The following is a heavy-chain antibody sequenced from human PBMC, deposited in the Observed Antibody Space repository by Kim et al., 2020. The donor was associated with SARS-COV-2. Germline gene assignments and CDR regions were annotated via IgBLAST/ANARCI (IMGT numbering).Heavy chain of an antibody. CDR3: ARNRGVGAPAD. J-gene: IGHJ4*01. D-gene: IGHD1-26*01. V-gene: IGHV3-53*01. CDR2: IHSGGNT. CDR1: GFAVSSNY. Sequence: GGSLRLSCAASGFAVSSNYMSWVRQAPGKGLEWVSVIHSGGNTYYADSVKCRFTISRDNSNNSLYLHMNNLRAEDTAIFYCARNRGVGAPADWGQGALGT.